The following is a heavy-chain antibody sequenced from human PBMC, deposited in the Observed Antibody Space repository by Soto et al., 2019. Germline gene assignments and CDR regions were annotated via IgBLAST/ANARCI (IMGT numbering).Heavy chain of an antibody. CDR3: AREGARPGIDYYYYMDV. V-gene: IGHV3-33*01. CDR1: GFTFSSYG. J-gene: IGHJ6*03. D-gene: IGHD6-6*01. Sequence: GGSLRLSCAASGFTFSSYGMHWVRQAPGKGLEWVAVIWYDGSNKYYADSVKGRFTISRDNSKNTLYLQMNSLRAEDTAVYYCAREGARPGIDYYYYMDVWGKGTTVTVSS. CDR2: IWYDGSNK.